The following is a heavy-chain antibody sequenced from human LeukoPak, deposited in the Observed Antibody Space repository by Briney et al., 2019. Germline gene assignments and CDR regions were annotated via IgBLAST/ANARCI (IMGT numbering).Heavy chain of an antibody. J-gene: IGHJ6*02. CDR2: ISSSGGST. D-gene: IGHD2-2*01. CDR3: ARYCTSSSCYGQDYYYGMGV. CDR1: GFTFSSYA. Sequence: GASLRLSCAASGFTFSSYAMTWVRQAPGKGLEWVSAISSSGGSTYYADSVKGRFTISRDNSKNTLYLQMNSLRAEDTALYYCARYCTSSSCYGQDYYYGMGVWGQGTTVTVSS. V-gene: IGHV3-23*01.